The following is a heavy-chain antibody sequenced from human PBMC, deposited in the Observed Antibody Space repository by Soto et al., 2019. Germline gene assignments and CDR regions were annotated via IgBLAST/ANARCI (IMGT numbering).Heavy chain of an antibody. CDR2: ISSSSSTI. CDR3: ARESPTEQHGVFDY. V-gene: IGHV3-48*02. Sequence: EVQLVESGGGLVQPGGSLRLSCAASGFTFSSYSMNWVRQAPGKGLEWVSYISSSSSTIYYADSVKGRFTISRDNAKNSLYLQMNSLRDEDTAVYYCARESPTEQHGVFDYWGQGTLVTVSS. D-gene: IGHD6-13*01. J-gene: IGHJ4*02. CDR1: GFTFSSYS.